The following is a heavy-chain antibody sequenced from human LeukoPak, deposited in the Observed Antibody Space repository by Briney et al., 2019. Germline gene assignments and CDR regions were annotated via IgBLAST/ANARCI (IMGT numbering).Heavy chain of an antibody. D-gene: IGHD3-22*01. V-gene: IGHV3-23*01. CDR3: AKDYFYDTSAYPRAFDI. J-gene: IGHJ3*02. CDR2: ISGSGTNT. CDR1: GFTFSSYV. Sequence: PGGSLRLSCAASGFTFSSYVMSWVRQAPGKGLEWVSAISGSGTNTYYADSVKGRFTISRDNSESTLYLQLNSLRVEDTAVYYCAKDYFYDTSAYPRAFDIWGQGTMLTVSS.